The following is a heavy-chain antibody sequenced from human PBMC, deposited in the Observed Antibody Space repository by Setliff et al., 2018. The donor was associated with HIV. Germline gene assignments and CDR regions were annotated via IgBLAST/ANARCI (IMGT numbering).Heavy chain of an antibody. V-gene: IGHV1-8*02. D-gene: IGHD6-19*01. CDR1: GYTFTSSD. Sequence: ASVKVSCKASGYTFTSSDINWVRQATGQGLEGMGWMHPNSGNTGYAQKFQGRVTMTRDTSIKTAYMELSSLRSEDTAVYYCARGAWYTSGWYSSRYLDVWGKGTTVTVSS. CDR3: ARGAWYTSGWYSSRYLDV. CDR2: MHPNSGNT. J-gene: IGHJ6*03.